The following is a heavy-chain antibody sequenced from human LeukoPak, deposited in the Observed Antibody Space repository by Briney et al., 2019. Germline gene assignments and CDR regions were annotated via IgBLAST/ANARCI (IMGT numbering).Heavy chain of an antibody. CDR2: IYYSGST. CDR1: GDSISSSRKY. D-gene: IGHD5-18*01. V-gene: IGHV4-39*07. J-gene: IGHJ6*03. Sequence: PSETLSLTCTVSGDSISSSRKYWGWVRQPPGKGLEWIGSIYYSGSTNYNPSLKSRVTISVHTSKNQFSLKLSSVTAADTAVYYCARTTEGGYSYGSFYYYYMDVWGKGATVTISS. CDR3: ARTTEGGYSYGSFYYYYMDV.